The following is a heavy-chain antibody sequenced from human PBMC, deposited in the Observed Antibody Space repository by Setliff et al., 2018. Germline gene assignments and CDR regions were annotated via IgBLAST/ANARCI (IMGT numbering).Heavy chain of an antibody. V-gene: IGHV4-39*01. CDR2: ISYDGAT. D-gene: IGHD4-4*01. CDR1: DDSFYSSSYY. CDR3: AREGRWDYSYPIY. Sequence: SETLSLTCSVSDDSFYSSSYYWAWIRQPPGRGLEWIGSISYDGATNYNSSLKSRVTMSLDVPERQFALKLSSVTAVDAAVYYCAREGRWDYSYPIYWGQGILVTVSS. J-gene: IGHJ4*02.